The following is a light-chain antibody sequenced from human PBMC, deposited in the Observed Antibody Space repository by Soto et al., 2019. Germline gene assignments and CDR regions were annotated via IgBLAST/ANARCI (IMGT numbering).Light chain of an antibody. J-gene: IGLJ2*01. CDR1: SGYSNYK. Sequence: QLVLTQPPSASASLGASVTLTCTLSSGYSNYKVDWCQQRPGKGPRFVMRVGTGGIVGSKGDGIPDRFSVLGSGLIRYLTIKNIQEEDESDFHCGANHGSGSNFLVVFGGGTKVTVL. V-gene: IGLV9-49*01. CDR2: VGTGGIVG. CDR3: GANHGSGSNFLVV.